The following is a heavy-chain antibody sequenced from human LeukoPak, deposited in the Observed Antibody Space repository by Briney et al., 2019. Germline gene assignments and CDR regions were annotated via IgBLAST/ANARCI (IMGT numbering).Heavy chain of an antibody. CDR2: ISGSGGST. V-gene: IGHV3-23*01. Sequence: GGSLRLSCAASGFTFSSYGMSWVRQAPGKGLEWVSAISGSGGSTYYADSVKGRFTISRDNSKNTLYLQMNSLRAEDTALYYCAGIAAARGGYWGQGTPVTVSS. CDR1: GFTFSSYG. D-gene: IGHD6-13*01. CDR3: AGIAAARGGY. J-gene: IGHJ4*02.